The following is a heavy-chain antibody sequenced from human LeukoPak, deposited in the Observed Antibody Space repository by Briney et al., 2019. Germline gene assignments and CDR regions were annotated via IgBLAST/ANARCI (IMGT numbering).Heavy chain of an antibody. CDR1: GGTFSSYA. CDR2: MNPNSGNT. D-gene: IGHD4-17*01. J-gene: IGHJ5*02. Sequence: ASVKVSCKASGGTFSSYAISWVRQAPGQGLEWMGWMNPNSGNTGYAQKFQARVTMTRNTSISTAYMELSSLRSEDTAVYYCARGQHGNWFDPWGQGTLVTVSS. CDR3: ARGQHGNWFDP. V-gene: IGHV1-8*02.